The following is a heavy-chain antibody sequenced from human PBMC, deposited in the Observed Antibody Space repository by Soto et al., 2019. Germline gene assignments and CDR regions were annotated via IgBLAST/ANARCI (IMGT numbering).Heavy chain of an antibody. V-gene: IGHV3-48*02. J-gene: IGHJ4*02. CDR2: ISSSSSTI. D-gene: IGHD3-3*01. Sequence: GGSLRLSCAASGFTFSSYSMNWVRQAPGKGLEWVSYISSSSSTIYYADSVKGRFTISRDNAKNSLYLQMNSLRDEDTAVYYCARYSNYDFWSGYHFDYWGQGTLVTVSS. CDR3: ARYSNYDFWSGYHFDY. CDR1: GFTFSSYS.